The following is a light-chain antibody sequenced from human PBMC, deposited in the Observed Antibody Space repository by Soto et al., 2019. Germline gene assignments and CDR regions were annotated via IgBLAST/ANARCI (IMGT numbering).Light chain of an antibody. CDR3: FAFTTTCTSV. CDR1: SSDMLAYHY. Sequence: QSALTQPASLSGSPGQSITISCTGISSDMLAYHYSSWFQQHPGKAPNRFLTEVIIPPSGVSNRFSCPQSGNTAYLTISGLQVDDEAEYFCFAFTTTCTSVVGTRTKVIDL. J-gene: IGLJ1*01. V-gene: IGLV2-14*01. CDR2: EVI.